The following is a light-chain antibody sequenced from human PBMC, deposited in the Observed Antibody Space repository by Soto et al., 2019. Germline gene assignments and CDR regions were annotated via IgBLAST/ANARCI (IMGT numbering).Light chain of an antibody. V-gene: IGLV1-44*01. CDR1: SSNIGSHS. Sequence: QSVLTQPPSASGTPVQRVTISCSGSSSNIGSHSVDWYQQLPGTAPKLLIFRNNQRPSGVPDRFSGSKSGTSASLAISGLQSEDEADYYCAARDDSLNAVIFGGGTKLTVL. J-gene: IGLJ2*01. CDR3: AARDDSLNAVI. CDR2: RNN.